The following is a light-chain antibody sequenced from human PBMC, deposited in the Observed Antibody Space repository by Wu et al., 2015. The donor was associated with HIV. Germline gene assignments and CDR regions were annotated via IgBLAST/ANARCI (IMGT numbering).Light chain of an antibody. CDR1: QSVSSN. Sequence: EIVMTQSPATLSVSPGERATLSCRASQSVSSNLAWYQQKPGQAPRLLIYGASTRATGFPARFSGSGSGTEFTLTISSMQSEDFAIYYCQQYDNWPPFTFGQGTRLDIK. CDR3: QQYDNWPPFT. CDR2: GAS. J-gene: IGKJ5*01. V-gene: IGKV3-15*01.